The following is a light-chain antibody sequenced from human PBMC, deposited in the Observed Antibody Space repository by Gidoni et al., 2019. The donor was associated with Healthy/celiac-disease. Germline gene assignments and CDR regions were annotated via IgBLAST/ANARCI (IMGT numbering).Light chain of an antibody. CDR1: QGISSY. Sequence: IQLPQSPSSLSASVGDRVTITCRASQGISSYLAWYQQKPGNAPKLLIYAASTLQSGVPSRFSGSGSGTDFTLTISSLQPEDFATDYCQQLNSYPRTFGQGTKLEIK. V-gene: IGKV1-9*01. CDR3: QQLNSYPRT. J-gene: IGKJ2*01. CDR2: AAS.